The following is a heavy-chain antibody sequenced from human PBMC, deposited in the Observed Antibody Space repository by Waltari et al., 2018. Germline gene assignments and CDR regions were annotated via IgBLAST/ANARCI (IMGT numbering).Heavy chain of an antibody. CDR2: IHYSGST. Sequence: QVQLHQWGAGQLKPSETLSLTCAVSGESFLGYFWSWVRQSPGKGLEWLGSIHYSGSTNSNPALASRLSLSVATTKKQFSLRLTSVTAADAALYFCARYGEVPPNYFFDYWVRGTLVTVSS. J-gene: IGHJ4*01. V-gene: IGHV4-34*01. CDR1: GESFLGYF. CDR3: ARYGEVPPNYFFDY. D-gene: IGHD2-21*01.